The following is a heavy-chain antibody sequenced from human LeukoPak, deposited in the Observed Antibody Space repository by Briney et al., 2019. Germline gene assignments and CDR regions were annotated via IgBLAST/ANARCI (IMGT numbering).Heavy chain of an antibody. Sequence: GGSLRLSCAASGFTFSSYAMHWVRQAPGKGLEWVAVISYDGSNKYYADSVKGRFTISRDNSKNTLYLQMNSLRAEDTAVYYCARDRTWELLAYYFDYWGQGTLVTVSS. CDR3: ARDRTWELLAYYFDY. J-gene: IGHJ4*02. V-gene: IGHV3-30-3*01. CDR1: GFTFSSYA. CDR2: ISYDGSNK. D-gene: IGHD1-26*01.